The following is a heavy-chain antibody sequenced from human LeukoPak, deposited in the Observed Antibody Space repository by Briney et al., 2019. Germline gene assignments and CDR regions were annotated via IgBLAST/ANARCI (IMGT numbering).Heavy chain of an antibody. D-gene: IGHD2-21*01. V-gene: IGHV3-21*01. CDR3: AKDNGASGGDCHISLWCFNHDAFDI. Sequence: GGSLRLSCAASGFTFSSYSMNWVRQAPGKGLEWVSSISSSSSYIYYADSVKGRFTISRDNAKNSLYLQMNSLRAEDTAVYYCAKDNGASGGDCHISLWCFNHDAFDIWGQGTMVTVSS. CDR1: GFTFSSYS. CDR2: ISSSSSYI. J-gene: IGHJ3*02.